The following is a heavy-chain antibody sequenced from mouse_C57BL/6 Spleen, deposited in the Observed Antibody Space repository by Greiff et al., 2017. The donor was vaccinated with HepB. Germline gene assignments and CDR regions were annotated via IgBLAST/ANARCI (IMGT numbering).Heavy chain of an antibody. Sequence: VQLQQSGPVLVKPGASVKMSCKASGYTFTDYYMNWVKQSHGKSLEWIGVINPYNGGTSYNQKFKGKATLTVDKSSSTAYMELNSLTSEDSAVYYCAREDSSGYAWFAYWGQGTLVTVSA. V-gene: IGHV1-19*01. CDR2: INPYNGGT. D-gene: IGHD3-2*02. CDR1: GYTFTDYY. J-gene: IGHJ3*01. CDR3: AREDSSGYAWFAY.